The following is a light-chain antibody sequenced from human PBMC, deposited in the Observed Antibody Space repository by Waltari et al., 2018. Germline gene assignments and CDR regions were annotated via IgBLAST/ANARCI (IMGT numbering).Light chain of an antibody. J-gene: IGLJ3*02. CDR2: DVN. V-gene: IGLV2-11*01. CDR1: THDIGTYNY. Sequence: QAALTQPPSVSGSPGQSVTVSCTGTTHDIGTYNYVSWYHQHPRKTPKLIIYDVNKRPSGVSDRFSASKSGNTASLTISGLRPEDEADYYCNSYAGSNTWVFGGGTRLTVL. CDR3: NSYAGSNTWV.